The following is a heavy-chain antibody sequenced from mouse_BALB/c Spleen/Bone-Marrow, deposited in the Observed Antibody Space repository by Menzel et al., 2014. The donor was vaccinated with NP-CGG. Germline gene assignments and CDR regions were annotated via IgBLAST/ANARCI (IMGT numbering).Heavy chain of an antibody. D-gene: IGHD3-2*02. J-gene: IGHJ2*01. CDR2: INSNGGIT. CDR1: GFTFSNYG. Sequence: EVKLMESGGGLVQPGGSLKLSCAASGFTFSNYGMSWVRQTPDKRLKLVATINSNGGITYYPDSVKGRFTISRDNAKNTLYPQTSSLKSEDTAMYYCAKNQEAFDYWGQGTTLTVSS. V-gene: IGHV5-6-3*01. CDR3: AKNQEAFDY.